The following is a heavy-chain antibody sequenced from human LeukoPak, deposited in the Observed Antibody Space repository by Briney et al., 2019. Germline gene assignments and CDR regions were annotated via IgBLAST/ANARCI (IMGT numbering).Heavy chain of an antibody. Sequence: GGSLRLSCAASGITVSSIYMTWVRQAPRKGLEWVSVIYKGGNTYYADSVKGRFTISRDNSKNTLYLQMNSLRAEDTAVYYCARVLGIEVAGTWSWYFDLWGRGTLVTAPS. V-gene: IGHV3-66*01. J-gene: IGHJ2*01. CDR2: IYKGGNT. D-gene: IGHD6-13*01. CDR1: GITVSSIY. CDR3: ARVLGIEVAGTWSWYFDL.